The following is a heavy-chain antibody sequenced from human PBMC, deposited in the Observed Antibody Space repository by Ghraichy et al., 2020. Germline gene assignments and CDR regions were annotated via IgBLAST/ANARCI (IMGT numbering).Heavy chain of an antibody. CDR3: AASVGENKYNWNWAGTHYYMDV. D-gene: IGHD1-1*01. V-gene: IGHV1-58*01. Sequence: SVKVSCKASGFTFTSSAVQWVRQARGQRLEWIGWIGVGSGNTNYAQKFQERVTITRDMSTSTAYMELSSLRSEDTAVYYCAASVGENKYNWNWAGTHYYMDVWGKGTTVTVSS. CDR1: GFTFTSSA. J-gene: IGHJ6*03. CDR2: IGVGSGNT.